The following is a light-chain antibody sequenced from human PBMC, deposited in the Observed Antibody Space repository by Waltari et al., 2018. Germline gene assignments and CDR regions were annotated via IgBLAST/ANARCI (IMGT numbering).Light chain of an antibody. CDR3: LQYINSPWT. V-gene: IGKV1-12*01. CDR2: KSS. Sequence: DIQITQSPSSLYASVGDTVTINCRVSQSISNWLAWYQQKPGKAPKLLIYKSSSLQSGVPSRFSGSGSGTDFTLTISSLQPEDFATYYCLQYINSPWTFGQGTKVEIK. J-gene: IGKJ1*01. CDR1: QSISNW.